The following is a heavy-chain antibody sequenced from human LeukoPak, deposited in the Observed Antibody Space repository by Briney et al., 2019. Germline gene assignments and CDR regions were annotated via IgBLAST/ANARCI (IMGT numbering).Heavy chain of an antibody. J-gene: IGHJ2*01. CDR1: GFIFGDYA. V-gene: IGHV3-49*04. D-gene: IGHD4-17*01. CDR2: IRSKAYGGTI. Sequence: PGRSLRLSCTPSGFIFGDYAMSWARQAPGKGLEWLGFIRSKAYGGTIEYAASVKGRFTISRGDSKSIAYLQMNSLKTEDTSVYYCTRCHGDYGCWYFDLWGRGTLVTVSS. CDR3: TRCHGDYGCWYFDL.